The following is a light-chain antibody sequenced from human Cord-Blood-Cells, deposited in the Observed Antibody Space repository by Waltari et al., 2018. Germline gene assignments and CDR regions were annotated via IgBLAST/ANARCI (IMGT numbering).Light chain of an antibody. V-gene: IGLV2-14*01. J-gene: IGLJ2*01. CDR3: SSYTSSSTVV. Sequence: QSALTQPASVSGSPGQSITISCPGTSSDVGGYNYVSWYQQHPGKAPTLMIYDVSNRPSGVSNRFSASESGNTSSLTISGLQAEDEADYYCSSYTSSSTVVFGGGTKLTVL. CDR1: SSDVGGYNY. CDR2: DVS.